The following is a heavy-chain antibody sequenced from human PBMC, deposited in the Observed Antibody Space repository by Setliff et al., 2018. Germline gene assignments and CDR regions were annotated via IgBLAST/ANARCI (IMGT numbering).Heavy chain of an antibody. Sequence: PGGSLRLSCAASGFTFSNAWMSWVRQAPGKGLEWVGRIKSKTDGGTTDYAAPVKGRFTISRDDSKNTLYLQMNSLKTEDTAVYYCTTDSGSYGYNYFDYWGQGTLVTVSS. D-gene: IGHD3-16*01. V-gene: IGHV3-15*01. CDR1: GFTFSNAW. CDR2: IKSKTDGGTT. CDR3: TTDSGSYGYNYFDY. J-gene: IGHJ4*02.